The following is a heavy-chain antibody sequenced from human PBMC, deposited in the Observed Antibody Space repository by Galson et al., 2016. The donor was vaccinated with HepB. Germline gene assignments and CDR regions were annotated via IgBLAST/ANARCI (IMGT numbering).Heavy chain of an antibody. D-gene: IGHD3-16*01. J-gene: IGHJ3*02. CDR1: GYTFTKYP. CDR3: ARVGVLLQDAFDM. CDR2: INTNNGNT. V-gene: IGHV1-18*01. Sequence: SVKVSCKASGYTFTKYPITWVRQAPGQGLEWLGWINTNNGNTKYTQKLQGRVTTTTDTSTSIAYLELRSLRSDDTAVYYCARVGVLLQDAFDMWGQGTMVTVSS.